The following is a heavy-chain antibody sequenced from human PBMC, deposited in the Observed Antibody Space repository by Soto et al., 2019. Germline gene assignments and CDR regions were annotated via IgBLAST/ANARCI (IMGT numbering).Heavy chain of an antibody. V-gene: IGHV3-48*03. J-gene: IGHJ6*02. CDR2: ISSSGSTI. Sequence: LRLSCAASGFTFSSYEMNWVRQAPGKGLEWVSYISSSGSTIYYADSVKGRFTISRDNAKNSLYLQMNSLRAEDTAVYYCARGSNILAYGMDVWGQGTTVTVSS. D-gene: IGHD3-9*01. CDR1: GFTFSSYE. CDR3: ARGSNILAYGMDV.